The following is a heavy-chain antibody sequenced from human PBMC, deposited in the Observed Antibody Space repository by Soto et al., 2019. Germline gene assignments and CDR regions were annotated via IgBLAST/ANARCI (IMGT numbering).Heavy chain of an antibody. Sequence: SETLSLTCTVSGGSISSGGYYWSWIRQHPGKGLEWIGYIYYSGSTYYNPSLKSRVTISVDTSKNQFSLKLSSVTAADTAVYYCARGGLTGYYFDYWGQGTLVTVSS. V-gene: IGHV4-31*03. D-gene: IGHD3-9*01. CDR3: ARGGLTGYYFDY. J-gene: IGHJ4*02. CDR2: IYYSGST. CDR1: GGSISSGGYY.